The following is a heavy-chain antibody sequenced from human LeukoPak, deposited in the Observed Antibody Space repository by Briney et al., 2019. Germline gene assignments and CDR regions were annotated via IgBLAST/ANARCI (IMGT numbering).Heavy chain of an antibody. J-gene: IGHJ4*02. CDR2: FSSSGSTI. CDR3: GKTTVGYSSGQKPAWPVDY. D-gene: IGHD5-18*01. CDR1: GFTFSDYY. V-gene: IGHV3-11*01. Sequence: GGSLRLSCAASGFTFSDYYMSWIRQARGEGVECVSYFSSSGSTIYYADCVKGRFTISRDNAKNSLYLQINSLRAEDTAVYYCGKTTVGYSSGQKPAWPVDYWGQGTLVTVSS.